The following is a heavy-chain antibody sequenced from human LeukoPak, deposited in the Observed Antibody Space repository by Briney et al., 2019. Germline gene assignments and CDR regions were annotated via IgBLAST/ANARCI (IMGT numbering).Heavy chain of an antibody. V-gene: IGHV3-23*01. CDR1: GFTFSSYA. CDR2: ISGSGGST. Sequence: PGGSLRLSCAASGFTFSSYAMSWVRQAPGKGLEWVSAISGSGGSTYYADSVKGRFTISRDNSKNTLYLQMNSLRAEDTAVYYCAKGSGSYYSPLYYYYYYYMDVWGKGTTVTVSS. CDR3: AKGSGSYYSPLYYYYYYYMDV. J-gene: IGHJ6*03. D-gene: IGHD1-26*01.